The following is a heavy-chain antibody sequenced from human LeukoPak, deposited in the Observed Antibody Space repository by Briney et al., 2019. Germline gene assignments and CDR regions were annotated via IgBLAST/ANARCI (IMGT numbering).Heavy chain of an antibody. CDR3: AREVGATLYY. Sequence: SETLSLTCTVSGGSISSSSSYWGWIRQPPGKGLEWIGSIYYGGSTYYNASFKSRVTISVDTSKNQLSLKLSSVTAADTAVYYCAREVGATLYYWGQGTLVTVSS. CDR2: IYYGGST. D-gene: IGHD1-26*01. CDR1: GGSISSSSSY. J-gene: IGHJ4*02. V-gene: IGHV4-39*07.